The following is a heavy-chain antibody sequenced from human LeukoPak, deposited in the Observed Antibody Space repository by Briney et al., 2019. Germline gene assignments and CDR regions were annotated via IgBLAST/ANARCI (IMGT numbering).Heavy chain of an antibody. CDR3: ARVQTNYFDY. Sequence: PGGSLRLSCAASGFTFSSFEMNWVRQAPGKGLEWVSYISSSVITYYADSVKGRFTISRDNAKNSLFLRMNSLRVEDTAVYYCARVQTNYFDYWGQGTLVTVSS. CDR1: GFTFSSFE. V-gene: IGHV3-48*03. CDR2: ISSSVIT. J-gene: IGHJ4*02.